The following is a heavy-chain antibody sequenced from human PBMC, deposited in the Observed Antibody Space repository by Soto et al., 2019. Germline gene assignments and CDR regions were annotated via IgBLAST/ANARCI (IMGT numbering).Heavy chain of an antibody. J-gene: IGHJ5*02. Sequence: QVQLQESGPGLVKPSETLSLTCTVSGGSISSYYWSWIRQPPGKGLEWIGSIYYSGSTNYNPSLKSRITISVDTSKKQFSLKRSSVTAADTAVYYCARGGAHYYGGAWFDPWGQGTLVTVSS. CDR1: GGSISSYY. V-gene: IGHV4-59*01. CDR3: ARGGAHYYGGAWFDP. CDR2: IYYSGST. D-gene: IGHD4-17*01.